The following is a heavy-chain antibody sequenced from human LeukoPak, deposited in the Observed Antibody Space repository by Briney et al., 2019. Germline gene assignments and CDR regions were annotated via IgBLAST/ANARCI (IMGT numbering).Heavy chain of an antibody. J-gene: IGHJ4*02. CDR3: ARGAAADTSPSDY. Sequence: GASVKVFCKASGYTFNRYGISWMRQAPGQGLEWMGWISAYNGNTNYAQKLQGRVTMTTDTSTSTAYMELRSLRSDDTAVYYCARGAAADTSPSDYWGQGTLVTVSS. V-gene: IGHV1-18*04. CDR2: ISAYNGNT. D-gene: IGHD6-13*01. CDR1: GYTFNRYG.